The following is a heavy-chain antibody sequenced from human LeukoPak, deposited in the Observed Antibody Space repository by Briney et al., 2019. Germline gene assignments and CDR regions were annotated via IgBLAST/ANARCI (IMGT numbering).Heavy chain of an antibody. CDR1: GGSLSGYY. V-gene: IGHV4-34*01. Sequence: SETLSLTCAVYGGSLSGYYWSWICQPPGKGLEWIGEINRSGSTNYKPSLKSRVTISIDTSKNQFSLKLSSVTAADTAVYYCKTTERYWGQGTLVTVSS. J-gene: IGHJ4*02. D-gene: IGHD4-17*01. CDR2: INRSGST. CDR3: KTTERY.